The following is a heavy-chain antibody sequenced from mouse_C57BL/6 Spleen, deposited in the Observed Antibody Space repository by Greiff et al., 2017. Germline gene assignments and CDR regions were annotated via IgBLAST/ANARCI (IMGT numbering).Heavy chain of an antibody. D-gene: IGHD4-1*01. CDR1: GFTFSDYG. CDR2: ISSGSSTI. J-gene: IGHJ2*01. CDR3: ARDGLGRYFDY. Sequence: EVKLMESGGGLVKPGGSLKLSCAASGFTFSDYGMHWVRQAPEKGLEWVAYISSGSSTIYYADTVKGRFTIARDNAKTTLFLQMTSLRSEDTAMYYCARDGLGRYFDYWGQGTTLTVSS. V-gene: IGHV5-17*01.